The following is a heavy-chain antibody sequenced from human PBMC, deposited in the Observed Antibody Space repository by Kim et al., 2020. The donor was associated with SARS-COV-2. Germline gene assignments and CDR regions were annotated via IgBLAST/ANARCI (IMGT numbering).Heavy chain of an antibody. CDR3: ARLKDAATRFAC. V-gene: IGHV3-7*03. J-gene: IGHJ4*02. Sequence: NHYVESGKGRFTISRDNAKNSLFLQMDSLRDADTAVYYCARLKDAATRFACWCQGTLVTVSS. D-gene: IGHD2-2*01. CDR2: N.